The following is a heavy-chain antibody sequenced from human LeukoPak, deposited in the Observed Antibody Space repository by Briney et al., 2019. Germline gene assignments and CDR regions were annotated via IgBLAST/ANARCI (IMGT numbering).Heavy chain of an antibody. J-gene: IGHJ4*02. CDR3: ARDRWEGPCDSSGYSVVYHGY. CDR2: IYTSGST. V-gene: IGHV4-4*07. CDR1: GGSISSYY. Sequence: SETLSLTCTVSGGSISSYYWSWIRQPAGKGLEWIGRIYTSGSTNYNPSLKSRVTMSVDTSKNQFSLKLSSVTAADTAVYYCARDRWEGPCDSSGYSVVYHGYWGQGTLVTVSS. D-gene: IGHD3-22*01.